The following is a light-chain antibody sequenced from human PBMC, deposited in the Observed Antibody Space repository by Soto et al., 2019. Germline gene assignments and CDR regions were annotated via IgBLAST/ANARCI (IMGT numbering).Light chain of an antibody. CDR2: EVT. CDR1: SSDIGTYKY. J-gene: IGLJ1*01. Sequence: SVLTQPASVSGSPGQSVTISCTGSSSDIGTYKYVSWYQHHPGKAPKLLIYEVTNRPSGVSDRFSGSKSGNTASLTISGLQADDEADYYCSSYAASFLRVFGSGTKVTVL. V-gene: IGLV2-14*01. CDR3: SSYAASFLRV.